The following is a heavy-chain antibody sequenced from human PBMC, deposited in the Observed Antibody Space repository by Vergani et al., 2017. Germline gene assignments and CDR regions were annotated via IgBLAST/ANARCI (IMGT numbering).Heavy chain of an antibody. D-gene: IGHD1-1*01. CDR2: ISSSGSTI. V-gene: IGHV3-11*01. CDR1: GFTFSDYY. CDR3: ARDLRTGTPDY. J-gene: IGHJ4*02. Sequence: QVQLVESGGGFVKPVGSLKLSCAASGFTFSDYYMRWIRQAPGKGLECGSYISSSGSTIYYADSVKGRFTISRDNAKNSLYLQMNSLRAEDTAGYYCARDLRTGTPDYWGQGTLVTVSA.